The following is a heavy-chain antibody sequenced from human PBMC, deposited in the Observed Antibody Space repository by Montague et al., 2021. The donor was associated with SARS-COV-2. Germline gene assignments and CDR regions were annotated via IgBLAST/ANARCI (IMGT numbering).Heavy chain of an antibody. CDR1: GGSISSYY. D-gene: IGHD3-22*01. Sequence: SETLSLTCTVSGGSISSYYWSWIRQPPGKGLEWIGYIYHSGSTNYNPSLKSRVTISVDTSKNQFSLKVRSVTAADTAVYYCARGDDCASTGYYDYWGQGTLVTVSS. CDR2: IYHSGST. V-gene: IGHV4-59*01. J-gene: IGHJ4*01. CDR3: ARGDDCASTGYYDY.